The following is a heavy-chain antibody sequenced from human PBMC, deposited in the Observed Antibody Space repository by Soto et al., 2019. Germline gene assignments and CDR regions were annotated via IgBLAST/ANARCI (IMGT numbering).Heavy chain of an antibody. CDR2: IIPIFGTA. J-gene: IGHJ4*02. CDR3: ARDLSGYDLRSPDY. V-gene: IGHV1-69*13. Sequence: SVKVSCKASGGTFSSYAISWVRQAPGQGLEWMGGIIPIFGTANYAQKFQGRVTITADESTSTAYMELSSLRSEDTAVYYCARDLSGYDLRSPDYWGQGTLVTVSS. CDR1: GGTFSSYA. D-gene: IGHD5-12*01.